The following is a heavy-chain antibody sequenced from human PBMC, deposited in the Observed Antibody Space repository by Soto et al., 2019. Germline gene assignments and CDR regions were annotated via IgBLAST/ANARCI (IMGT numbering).Heavy chain of an antibody. J-gene: IGHJ5*02. CDR3: ARIIWGDSLHNWFDP. V-gene: IGHV2-70*11. Sequence: GSGPTLVNPTQTLTLTCTFSGFSLSTSGMCVSWIRQPPGKALEWLARIDWDDDKYYSTSLKTRLTISKDTSKNQVVLTMTNMDPVDTATYYCARIIWGDSLHNWFDPWGQGTLVTVSS. CDR2: IDWDDDK. CDR1: GFSLSTSGMC. D-gene: IGHD3-9*01.